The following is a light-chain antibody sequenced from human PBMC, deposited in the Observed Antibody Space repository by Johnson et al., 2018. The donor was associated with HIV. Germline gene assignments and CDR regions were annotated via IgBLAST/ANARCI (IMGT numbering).Light chain of an antibody. CDR2: DNN. V-gene: IGLV1-51*01. CDR1: SSNIGNNY. J-gene: IGLJ1*01. CDR3: GTWEGSLSGYV. Sequence: QSVLTQPPSVSAAPGQKVTISCSGSSSNIGNNYVSWYQQLPGTAPKLLIYDNNKRPSGIPDRFSGSKSGTSATLGITGLQTGDEADYYCGTWEGSLSGYVVGTGTKVT.